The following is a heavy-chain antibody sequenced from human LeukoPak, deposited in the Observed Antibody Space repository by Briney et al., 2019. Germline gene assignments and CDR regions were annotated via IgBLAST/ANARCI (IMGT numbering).Heavy chain of an antibody. CDR3: ARDDGGYNWNDVRNFDY. CDR1: GYTFTSYG. D-gene: IGHD1-1*01. J-gene: IGHJ4*02. Sequence: ASVKVSCKASGYTFTSYGISWVRQAPGQGLEWMGWISAYNGNTNYAQKLQGRVTMTTDTSTSTAYMELRSLRSDDTAVYYCARDDGGYNWNDVRNFDYWGQGTPVTVSS. V-gene: IGHV1-18*04. CDR2: ISAYNGNT.